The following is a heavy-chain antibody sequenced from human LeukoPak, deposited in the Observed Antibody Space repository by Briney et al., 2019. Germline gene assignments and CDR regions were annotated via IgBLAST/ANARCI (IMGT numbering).Heavy chain of an antibody. J-gene: IGHJ3*02. CDR1: GYTFTGYY. V-gene: IGHV1-2*02. D-gene: IGHD3-22*01. CDR3: ARVHYDSSGLKSGAFDI. CDR2: INPNSGGT. Sequence: GASVKVSCKASGYTFTGYYMHWVRQAPGQGLGWMGWINPNSGGTNYAQKFQGRVTMTRDTSISTAYMELSRLRSDDTAVYYCARVHYDSSGLKSGAFDIWGQGTMVTVSS.